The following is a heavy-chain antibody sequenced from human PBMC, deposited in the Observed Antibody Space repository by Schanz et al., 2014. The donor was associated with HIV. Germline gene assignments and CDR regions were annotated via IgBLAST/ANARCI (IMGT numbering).Heavy chain of an antibody. D-gene: IGHD1-26*01. V-gene: IGHV1-69*06. J-gene: IGHJ6*02. CDR2: IIPIFGTT. CDR1: GGTFNTYA. CDR3: ARGEVPSLGMDV. Sequence: QLQLVQSGAEVKKPGSSVKVSCKASGGTFNTYAINWVRLAPGQGLEWMGGIIPIFGTTNYAQKFQGRVTITADKSTTTSYMELRSLRSDDTAVYYCARGEVPSLGMDVWGQGTTVTVSS.